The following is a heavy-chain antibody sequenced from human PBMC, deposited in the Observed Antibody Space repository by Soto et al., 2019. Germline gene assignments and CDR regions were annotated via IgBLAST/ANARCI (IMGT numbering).Heavy chain of an antibody. CDR1: GASISGFY. V-gene: IGHV4-4*07. CDR3: VRDGTKTLRDWFDP. CDR2: IYVTGTT. J-gene: IGHJ5*02. Sequence: SETLSLTCTVSGASISGFYWSWIRKSAGKGLEWIGRIYVTGTTDYNPSLKSRVMMSVDTSKKQFPLKLRSVTAADTAVYYCVRDGTKTLRDWFDPWGQGISVTVSS. D-gene: IGHD1-1*01.